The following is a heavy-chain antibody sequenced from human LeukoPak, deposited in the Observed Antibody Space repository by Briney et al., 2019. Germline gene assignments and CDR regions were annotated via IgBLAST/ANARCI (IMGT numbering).Heavy chain of an antibody. D-gene: IGHD7-27*01. V-gene: IGHV4-39*07. J-gene: IGHJ5*02. Sequence: PSETLSLTCTVSGGSISSSSYYWGWIRQPPGKGLEWIGSIYYSGSTYYNPSLKSRVTISVDTSKNQFSLKLSSVTAADTAVYYCAREGTLGYNWFDPWGQGTLVTVSS. CDR3: AREGTLGYNWFDP. CDR1: GGSISSSSYY. CDR2: IYYSGST.